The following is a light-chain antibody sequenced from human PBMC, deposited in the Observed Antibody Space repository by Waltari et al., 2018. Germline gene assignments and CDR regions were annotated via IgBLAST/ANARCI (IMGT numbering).Light chain of an antibody. V-gene: IGLV2-14*01. CDR3: RSHSTNNIVL. CDR2: DVN. Sequence: QSGLTQPASVSASPGESITISCTGTSGDIGGSDFVSWYQHHPGRAPKVLIFDVNHPPSEISDRFAGYKSGNTASLTISELQPEDDADDYCRSHSTNNIVLFGGGTKVTVL. CDR1: SGDIGGSDF. J-gene: IGLJ2*01.